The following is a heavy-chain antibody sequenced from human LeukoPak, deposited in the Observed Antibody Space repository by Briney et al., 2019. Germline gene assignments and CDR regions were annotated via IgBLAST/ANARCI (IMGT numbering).Heavy chain of an antibody. J-gene: IGHJ4*02. V-gene: IGHV4-59*01. CDR3: ARIGRDGYDFHY. Sequence: SETLSLTCTVSGGSISSYYWSWIRQPPGKGLEWIGYIYYSGSSNYNPSLKSRVTISVDTSKNQFSLKLSSMTAADTAVYYCARIGRDGYDFHYWGQGTLVTVSS. D-gene: IGHD5-24*01. CDR1: GGSISSYY. CDR2: IYYSGSS.